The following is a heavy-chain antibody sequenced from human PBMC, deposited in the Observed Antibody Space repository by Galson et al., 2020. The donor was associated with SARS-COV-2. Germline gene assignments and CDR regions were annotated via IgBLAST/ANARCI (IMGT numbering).Heavy chain of an antibody. Sequence: GLEWVAVIWYDGSNKYYGDSVKGRFTISRDNSKNTLYLQMSSLRADDTAMYYCARASSARAFDSWGQGTLVTVSS. CDR3: ARASSARAFDS. J-gene: IGHJ5*01. D-gene: IGHD3-22*01. V-gene: IGHV3-33*01. CDR2: IWYDGSNK.